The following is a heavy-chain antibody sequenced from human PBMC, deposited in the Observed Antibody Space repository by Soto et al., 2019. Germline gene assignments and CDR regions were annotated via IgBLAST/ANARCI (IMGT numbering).Heavy chain of an antibody. CDR3: ARHPPYGDFDFDY. CDR1: GLSFSCYY. CDR2: INHSGST. D-gene: IGHD4-17*01. Sequence: SETLSLTCAFYGLSFSCYYWSWIRQPPGKGLEWIGEINHSGSTNYNPSLKSRVTISVDTSKNQFSLKLSSVTAADTAVYYCARHPPYGDFDFDYWGQGTMVNVSS. J-gene: IGHJ4*02. V-gene: IGHV4-34*01.